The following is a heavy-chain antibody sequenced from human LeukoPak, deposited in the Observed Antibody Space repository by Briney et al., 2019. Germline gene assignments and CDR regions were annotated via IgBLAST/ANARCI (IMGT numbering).Heavy chain of an antibody. Sequence: PSQTLSLTCTVSGGSISRGGYYWSWIRQHRGKGLEWIGYIYYSGSTYYNPSLKSRVTISVDTSKNQFSLKLSSVTAADTAVYYCARGGSSLIYFDYWGQGTLVTVSS. J-gene: IGHJ4*02. CDR2: IYYSGST. V-gene: IGHV4-31*03. D-gene: IGHD6-13*01. CDR3: ARGGSSLIYFDY. CDR1: GGSISRGGYY.